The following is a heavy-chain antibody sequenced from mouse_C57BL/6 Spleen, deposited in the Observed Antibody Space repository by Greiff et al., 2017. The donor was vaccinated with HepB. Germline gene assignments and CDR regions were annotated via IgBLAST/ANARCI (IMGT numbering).Heavy chain of an antibody. CDR1: GYSITSGYY. CDR3: ARAGGFAY. Sequence: VQLQQSGPGLVKPSQSLSLTCSVTGYSITSGYYWNWIRQFPGNKLEWMGYISYDGSNNYNPSLKNRISITRDTSKNQFFLKLNSVTTEDTATYYCARAGGFAYWGQGTLVTVSA. V-gene: IGHV3-6*01. CDR2: ISYDGSN. J-gene: IGHJ3*01.